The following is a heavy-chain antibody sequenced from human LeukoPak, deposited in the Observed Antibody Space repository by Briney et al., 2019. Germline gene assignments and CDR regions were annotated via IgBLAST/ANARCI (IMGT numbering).Heavy chain of an antibody. V-gene: IGHV4-38-2*02. D-gene: IGHD3-10*01. Sequence: PSETLSLTCNVSGYSISSGYYWGWIRQPPGKGLEWIGTTYQSGSTNYNPSLKSRVTISVDTSKNQFSLKLSSVTAADTAVYYCARTMVRGVIIHYDAFDIWGQGTMVTVSS. CDR1: GYSISSGYY. J-gene: IGHJ3*02. CDR2: TYQSGST. CDR3: ARTMVRGVIIHYDAFDI.